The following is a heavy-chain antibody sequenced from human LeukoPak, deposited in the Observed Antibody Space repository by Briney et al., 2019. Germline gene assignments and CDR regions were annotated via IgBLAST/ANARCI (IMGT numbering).Heavy chain of an antibody. D-gene: IGHD1-7*01. J-gene: IGHJ6*03. CDR3: ARDGGGGTTIYYYYMDV. V-gene: IGHV1-2*02. Sequence: ASVKVSCKASGYTFTGYYMHWVRQAPGQGLEWIGWINPNSGGTNYAQKFQGRVTMTRDTSISTAYMELSRLRSDDTAVYYCARDGGGGTTIYYYYMDVWGKGTTVTVSS. CDR2: INPNSGGT. CDR1: GYTFTGYY.